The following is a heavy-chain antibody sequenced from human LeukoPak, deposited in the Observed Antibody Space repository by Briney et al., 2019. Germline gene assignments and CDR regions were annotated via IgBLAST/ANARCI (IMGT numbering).Heavy chain of an antibody. CDR1: GFSFSGHW. V-gene: IGHV3-74*01. J-gene: IGHJ4*02. CDR2: ISPTGSTT. Sequence: GRSLRLSCTASGFSFSGHWMHWARQLPGKGLVWASRISPTGSTTSYADSVKGRFTVSRDNAKNTLYLQVNNLRAEDTAVYYCARGPNSNWSGLDFWGQGTLLTVSS. CDR3: ARGPNSNWSGLDF. D-gene: IGHD6-6*01.